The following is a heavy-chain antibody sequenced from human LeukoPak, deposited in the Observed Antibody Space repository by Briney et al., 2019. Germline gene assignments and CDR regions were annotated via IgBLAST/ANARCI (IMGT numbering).Heavy chain of an antibody. Sequence: SETLSLTCSVSGDSMSGYYWSWIRQPPGKGLEWIGYMYYSGTTSYNPSLKCRVTLSTDTSKNHFSLKLYSVTAADTGVYYCARHDNYPGFGRGFDPWGQGFLVTVTS. D-gene: IGHD3-10*01. CDR1: GDSMSGYY. CDR2: MYYSGTT. CDR3: ARHDNYPGFGRGFDP. J-gene: IGHJ5*02. V-gene: IGHV4-59*08.